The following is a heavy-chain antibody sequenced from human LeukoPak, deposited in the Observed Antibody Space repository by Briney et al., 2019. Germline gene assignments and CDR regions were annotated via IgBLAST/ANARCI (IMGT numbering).Heavy chain of an antibody. D-gene: IGHD3-10*01. CDR2: IIPILGTA. CDR3: AREWRFQGSGSYYTPYYYMDV. J-gene: IGHJ6*03. V-gene: IGHV1-69*13. Sequence: SVRVSCKASGGTFSSYAISWVRQAPGQGLEWMAGIIPILGTANYAQKFQGRVTITADESTSTAYMELSSLRSEDTAVYYCAREWRFQGSGSYYTPYYYMDVWGKGTTVTVSS. CDR1: GGTFSSYA.